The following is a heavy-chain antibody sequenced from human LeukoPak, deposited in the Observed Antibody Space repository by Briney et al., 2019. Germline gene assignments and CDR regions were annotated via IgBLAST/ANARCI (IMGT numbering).Heavy chain of an antibody. V-gene: IGHV1-3*03. Sequence: ASVKVSCKASGYTFTNYAIHRVRQAPGQRFEWMGWINAANGHTKYSQEFQDRITITRDTSATTAYMELSNLRSEDMALYYCARGRGPPNTNRDFYYYYYMDVWGTGTTVTVSS. CDR3: ARGRGPPNTNRDFYYYYYMDV. J-gene: IGHJ6*03. CDR1: GYTFTNYA. CDR2: INAANGHT. D-gene: IGHD3-10*01.